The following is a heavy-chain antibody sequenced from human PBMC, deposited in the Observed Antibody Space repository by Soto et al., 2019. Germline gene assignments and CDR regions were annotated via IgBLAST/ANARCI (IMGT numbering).Heavy chain of an antibody. CDR1: GFTFSSYA. CDR3: ARRGSGSYYDY. CDR2: ISGSGGST. Sequence: EVQLLESGGGLVQPGGSLRLSCAASGFTFSSYAMRWVRQAPGKGLEWVSAISGSGGSTYYADSVKGRFTISRDNSKNPLYLQINSLRAEDTAVYYWARRGSGSYYDYWGQGTLVTVSS. D-gene: IGHD1-26*01. V-gene: IGHV3-23*01. J-gene: IGHJ4*02.